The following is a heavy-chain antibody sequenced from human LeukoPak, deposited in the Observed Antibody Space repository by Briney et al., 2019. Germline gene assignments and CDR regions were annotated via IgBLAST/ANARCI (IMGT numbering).Heavy chain of an antibody. CDR2: IRYDGSNK. CDR3: AKKGDAGSWYAFDI. D-gene: IGHD3-16*01. Sequence: SGGSLRLSCAASGFTFSSYGMNWVRQAPGKGLEWVAFIRYDGSNKYYADSVKGRFTISRDNSKNTLYLQMNSLRAEDTAVYYCAKKGDAGSWYAFDIWGQGTMVTVSS. CDR1: GFTFSSYG. V-gene: IGHV3-30*02. J-gene: IGHJ3*02.